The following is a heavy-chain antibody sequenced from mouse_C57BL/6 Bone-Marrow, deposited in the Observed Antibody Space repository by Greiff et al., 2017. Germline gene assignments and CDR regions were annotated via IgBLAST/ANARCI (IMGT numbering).Heavy chain of an antibody. CDR1: GFNIKDDY. CDR3: TINGP. CDR2: IDPENGDT. Sequence: VQLQQSGAELVRPGASVKLSCTASGFNIKDDYMHWVKQRPEQGLEWLGGIDPENGDTESASKFQGKATITADTSSNTVYLQLSSLTSEDTAIYYCTINGPWGQGTTLTVSS. J-gene: IGHJ2*01. V-gene: IGHV14-4*01.